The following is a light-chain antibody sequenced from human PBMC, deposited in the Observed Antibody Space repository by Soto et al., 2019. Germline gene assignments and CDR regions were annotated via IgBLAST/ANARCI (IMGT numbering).Light chain of an antibody. J-gene: IGKJ1*01. Sequence: DIQMTQSPSSLSASVGDRVTITCRASQSFNSFVNWYQLKPGKAPKRLIYAASSLQSGVPSRVSGSGSGTEFTLTISSLQPDDFGTYYCQEYNSYTGTFGPGTKVDIK. V-gene: IGKV1-16*01. CDR3: QEYNSYTGT. CDR1: QSFNSF. CDR2: AAS.